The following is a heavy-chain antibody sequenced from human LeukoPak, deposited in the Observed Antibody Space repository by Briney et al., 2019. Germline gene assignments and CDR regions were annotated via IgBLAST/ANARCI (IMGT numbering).Heavy chain of an antibody. V-gene: IGHV4-59*11. CDR1: GGSISSHY. J-gene: IGHJ4*02. Sequence: SETLSLTCTVSGGSISSHYWSWIRQPPGKGLEWIGYIYYSGSTNYNPSLKSRVTMSVDTSKNQFSLKLSSVTAADTAVYYCARAPYYYDSSGYYSPFDYWGQGTLVTVSS. CDR3: ARAPYYYDSSGYYSPFDY. CDR2: IYYSGST. D-gene: IGHD3-22*01.